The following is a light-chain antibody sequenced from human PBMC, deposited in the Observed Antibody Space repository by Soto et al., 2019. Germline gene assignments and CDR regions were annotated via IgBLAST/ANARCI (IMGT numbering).Light chain of an antibody. CDR2: EVT. Sequence: QSALTQPASVSGSPGQSITISCTGTSSDVGNYNLVSWYQHNPGTAPKLMVYEVTKRHSGVSSRFSGSKSGNTASLTISGVLAEDEADYYCFSSAKRPSAVVFGGGTKLTVL. CDR3: FSSAKRPSAVV. CDR1: SSDVGNYNL. V-gene: IGLV2-23*02. J-gene: IGLJ2*01.